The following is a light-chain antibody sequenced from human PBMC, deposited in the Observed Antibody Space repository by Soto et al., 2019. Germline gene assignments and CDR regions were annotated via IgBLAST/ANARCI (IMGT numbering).Light chain of an antibody. V-gene: IGLV2-14*01. Sequence: QSALTQPASVSGSPGQSITISCTGTSSDDGGYNYVSWYQQHPGKAPKLMIYDVSNRPSGVSNRFSGSKSGNTASLTISGLKAEDEADYYCSSYTSSSTLFGGGTKLTVL. J-gene: IGLJ2*01. CDR3: SSYTSSSTL. CDR2: DVS. CDR1: SSDDGGYNY.